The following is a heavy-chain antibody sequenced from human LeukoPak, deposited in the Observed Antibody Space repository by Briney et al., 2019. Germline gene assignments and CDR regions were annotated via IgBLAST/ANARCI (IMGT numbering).Heavy chain of an antibody. V-gene: IGHV1-24*01. CDR3: ATGPQMTTVVTPSY. Sequence: ASVKVSCKVSGYTLTELSMHWVRQAPGKGLEWMGGFDPEDGETIYAQKFQGRVTMTEDTSTDTAYMELSSLRSEDTVVYYCATGPQMTTVVTPSYWGQGTLVTVSS. CDR1: GYTLTELS. CDR2: FDPEDGET. J-gene: IGHJ4*02. D-gene: IGHD4-23*01.